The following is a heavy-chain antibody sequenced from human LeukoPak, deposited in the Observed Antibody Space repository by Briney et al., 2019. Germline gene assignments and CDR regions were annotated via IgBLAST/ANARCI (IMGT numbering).Heavy chain of an antibody. J-gene: IGHJ6*03. Sequence: PGGSLRLSCAASEFSFGSYAMSWVRQAPGKGLQWVSGISGSGDSTYYADSVNGRFTISRDNSKNTLYLQMISLRAEDTAVYYCAKGGGSYFRRVTYYYYYMDVWGKGTMVTVSS. V-gene: IGHV3-23*01. CDR2: ISGSGDST. CDR1: EFSFGSYA. CDR3: AKGGGSYFRRVTYYYYYMDV. D-gene: IGHD1-26*01.